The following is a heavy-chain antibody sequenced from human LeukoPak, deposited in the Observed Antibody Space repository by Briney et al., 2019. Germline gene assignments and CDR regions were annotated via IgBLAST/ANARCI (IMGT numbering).Heavy chain of an antibody. J-gene: IGHJ3*02. CDR3: ARDWDCASTTCDAGAFDI. CDR2: IYRTGTT. D-gene: IGHD2-21*01. CDR1: GASITSDH. V-gene: IGHV4-4*07. Sequence: SETLSLTCSVSGASITSDHWSWIRQPAGKGLEWIGRIYRTGTTNYKSSLKSRVNMSLDTSRNQVTLRLSSVTAADTAVYFCARDWDCASTTCDAGAFDIWGQGTTVTVSS.